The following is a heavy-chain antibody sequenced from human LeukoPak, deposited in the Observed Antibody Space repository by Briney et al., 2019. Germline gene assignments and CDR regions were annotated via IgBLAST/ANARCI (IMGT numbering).Heavy chain of an antibody. CDR3: ARGWYYDLPDY. D-gene: IGHD3-3*01. J-gene: IGHJ4*02. Sequence: GGSLRLSCAASGFTFSSYEMNWVRQAPGKGLEWVSYISSSGSTIYYADSVKGRFTISRDNAKNSLYLQMNSLRAEDTAVYYCARGWYYDLPDYWGQGTLVTVSS. CDR2: ISSSGSTI. CDR1: GFTFSSYE. V-gene: IGHV3-48*03.